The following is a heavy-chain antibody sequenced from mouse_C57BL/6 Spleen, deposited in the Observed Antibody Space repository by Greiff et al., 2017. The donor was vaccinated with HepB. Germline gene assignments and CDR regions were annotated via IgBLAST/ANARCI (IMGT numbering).Heavy chain of an antibody. V-gene: IGHV1-78*01. Sequence: QVQLQQSDAELVKPGASVKISCKVSGYTFTDHTIHWMKQRPEQGLEWIGYIYPRDGSTKYNEKFKGKATFTADKSSSTDYMQLNSLTSEDSAVYFYARTTVVAYYFDYWGQGTTLTVSS. D-gene: IGHD1-1*01. CDR1: GYTFTDHT. CDR3: ARTTVVAYYFDY. CDR2: IYPRDGST. J-gene: IGHJ2*01.